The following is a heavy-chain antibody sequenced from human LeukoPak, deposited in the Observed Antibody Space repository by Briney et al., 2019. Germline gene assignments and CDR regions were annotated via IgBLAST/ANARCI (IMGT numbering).Heavy chain of an antibody. CDR1: GFTFSSYG. Sequence: PGGSLRLSCAASGFTFSSYGMHWVRQAPGKGLEWVAFIRYDGSNKYYADSVKGRFTISRDNSKNTLYLQMNSLRAEDTAVYYCASILNKYSSSWWTTNDAFDIWGQGTMVTVSS. J-gene: IGHJ3*02. V-gene: IGHV3-30*02. D-gene: IGHD6-13*01. CDR3: ASILNKYSSSWWTTNDAFDI. CDR2: IRYDGSNK.